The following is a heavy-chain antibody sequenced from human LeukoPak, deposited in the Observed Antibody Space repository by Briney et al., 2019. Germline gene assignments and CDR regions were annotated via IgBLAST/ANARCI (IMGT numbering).Heavy chain of an antibody. Sequence: GGSLRLSCAASGFTFSSYGMHWVRQAPGKGLEWVAVISYDGNNKYYADSVKGRFTISRDNSKKTLYLQMNSLRAEDTAVYYCAKSLVHADYYYYGMDVWGQGTTVSLSS. D-gene: IGHD3-16*01. J-gene: IGHJ6*02. CDR3: AKSLVHADYYYYGMDV. CDR1: GFTFSSYG. V-gene: IGHV3-30*18. CDR2: ISYDGNNK.